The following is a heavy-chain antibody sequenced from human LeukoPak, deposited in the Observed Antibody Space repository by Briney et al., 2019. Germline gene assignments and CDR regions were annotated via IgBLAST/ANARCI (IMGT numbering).Heavy chain of an antibody. CDR3: AAYYCSRACRFDY. D-gene: IGHD2-15*01. CDR2: ISTTGSP. J-gene: IGHJ4*02. Sequence: SETLSLTCTVSGGSMSSRYWNWVRQPAGKGLEWIGRISTTGSPTYNPSLRSRVTVSLDTSKNQFSLRLTSVTAADTAVYYCAAYYCSRACRFDYWGQGMLVTVSS. CDR1: GGSMSSRY. V-gene: IGHV4-4*07.